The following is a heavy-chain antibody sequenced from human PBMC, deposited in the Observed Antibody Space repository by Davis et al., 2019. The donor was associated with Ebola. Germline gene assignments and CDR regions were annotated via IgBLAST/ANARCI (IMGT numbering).Heavy chain of an antibody. Sequence: SETLSLTCIVSGASVSGSNYDWSWIRQPPGKGLEWIGYIYNTRTTNYNPSLKSRVTISVDTSKNQLSPKLSYVTAADTAVYYCARGRVVVVAAKPYYYYSMDVWGQGTTVTVSS. J-gene: IGHJ6*02. CDR2: IYNTRTT. CDR1: GASVSGSNYD. CDR3: ARGRVVVVAAKPYYYYSMDV. V-gene: IGHV4-61*01. D-gene: IGHD2-15*01.